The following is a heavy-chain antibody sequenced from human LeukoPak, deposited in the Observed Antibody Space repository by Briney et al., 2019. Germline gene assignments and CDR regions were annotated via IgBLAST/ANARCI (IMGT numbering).Heavy chain of an antibody. J-gene: IGHJ4*02. D-gene: IGHD6-19*01. V-gene: IGHV3-7*01. CDR1: GFTFSSYW. Sequence: GSLRLSCAASGFTFSSYWMSWVRRAPGKGLEWVANIKQDGSEKYYVDSVKGRFTISRDNSKNTLYLQMNSLRAEDTAVYYCARAHRYSSGWYFDYWGQGTLVTVSS. CDR3: ARAHRYSSGWYFDY. CDR2: IKQDGSEK.